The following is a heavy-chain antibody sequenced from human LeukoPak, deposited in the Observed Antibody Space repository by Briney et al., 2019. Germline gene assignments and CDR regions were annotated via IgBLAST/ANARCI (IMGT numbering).Heavy chain of an antibody. J-gene: IGHJ4*02. CDR1: GYIFSSYG. CDR2: INPNGGGT. Sequence: ASVKVSCKASGYIFSSYGITWVRQAPGQGLEWMAWINPNGGGTNYAQKFQGRVAVTRDSSISTAYMELSGLTSDDTAVFYCARGTGAPNYFDYWGQGTLVTVSS. V-gene: IGHV1-2*02. D-gene: IGHD7-27*01. CDR3: ARGTGAPNYFDY.